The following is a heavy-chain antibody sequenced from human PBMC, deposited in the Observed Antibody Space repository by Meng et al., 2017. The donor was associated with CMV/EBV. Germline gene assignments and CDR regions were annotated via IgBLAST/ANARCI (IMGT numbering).Heavy chain of an antibody. J-gene: IGHJ4*02. V-gene: IGHV1-2*06. D-gene: IGHD6-19*01. CDR1: GYTFTDYY. CDR3: ARGFPGYSSAWYPY. Sequence: KTSGYTFTDYYMHWLRQAPGQGLEWMGRINPNNGVTNYAQKFQDRVTMARDTSSSTAYMELIRLRSDDTAVYYCARGFPGYSSAWYPYWGQGTLVTVSS. CDR2: INPNNGVT.